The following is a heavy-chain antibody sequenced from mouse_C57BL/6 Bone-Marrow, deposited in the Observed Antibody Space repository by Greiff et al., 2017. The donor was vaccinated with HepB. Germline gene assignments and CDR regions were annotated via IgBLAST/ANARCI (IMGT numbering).Heavy chain of an antibody. V-gene: IGHV1-55*01. CDR1: GYTFTSYW. Sequence: QVHVKQPGAELVKPGASVKMSCKASGYTFTSYWITWVKQRPGQGLEWIGDIYPGSGSTNYNEKFKSKATLTVDTSSSTAYMQLSSLTSEDSAVYYCGGLSYYFDYWGQGTTLTVSS. J-gene: IGHJ2*01. D-gene: IGHD3-3*01. CDR3: GGLSYYFDY. CDR2: IYPGSGST.